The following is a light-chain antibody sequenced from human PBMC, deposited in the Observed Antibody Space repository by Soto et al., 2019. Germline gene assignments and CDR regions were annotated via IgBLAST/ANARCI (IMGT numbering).Light chain of an antibody. CDR1: SSDVGGYNY. Sequence: QCALTQPASVSGSPGQSITISCTGTSSDVGGYNYVSWYQQHPGKAPKLMIYEVSNRPSGVSNRFSGSKSGNTASLTISGLQAEDEADYYCSSYTSSSTYVFGTGTKLTVL. V-gene: IGLV2-14*01. CDR3: SSYTSSSTYV. CDR2: EVS. J-gene: IGLJ1*01.